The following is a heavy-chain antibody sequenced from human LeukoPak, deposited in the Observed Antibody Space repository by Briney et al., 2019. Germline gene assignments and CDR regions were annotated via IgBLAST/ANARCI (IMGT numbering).Heavy chain of an antibody. V-gene: IGHV4-39*07. D-gene: IGHD6-13*01. CDR2: IYYSGST. CDR3: ARSCCSSSWSGSSGGFDP. J-gene: IGHJ5*02. Sequence: PSETLSLTCTVSGGSISSSSYYWGWIRQPPGKGLEWIGSIYYSGSTNYNPSLKSRVTISVDTSKNQFSLKLSSVTAADTAVYYCARSCCSSSWSGSSGGFDPWGQGTLVTVSS. CDR1: GGSISSSSYY.